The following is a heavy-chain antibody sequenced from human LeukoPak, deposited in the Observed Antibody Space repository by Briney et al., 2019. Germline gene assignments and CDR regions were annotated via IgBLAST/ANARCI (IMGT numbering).Heavy chain of an antibody. Sequence: GGSLRLSCAASGFTFSSFAMSWVRQTPGKGLEWVSAISGSGGRTFYADSVKGRFTISRDNSKNTLYLQINSLRAEDTAVYYCAKEDYHDSSGYWDYWGQGTLVTVSS. J-gene: IGHJ4*02. V-gene: IGHV3-23*01. D-gene: IGHD3-22*01. CDR2: ISGSGGRT. CDR3: AKEDYHDSSGYWDY. CDR1: GFTFSSFA.